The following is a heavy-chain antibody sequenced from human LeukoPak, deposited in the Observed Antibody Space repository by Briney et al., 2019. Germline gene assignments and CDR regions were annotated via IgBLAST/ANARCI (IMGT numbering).Heavy chain of an antibody. V-gene: IGHV1-2*02. J-gene: IGHJ4*02. Sequence: ASVKVSCKAFGYTFTGYYMHWVRQAPGQGLEWMGWINPNIGGTEYAQKFQGRVTMTRDTSISTLYMDLSRLTSDDTAVYYCAKDSPVTPAVLFDCWGQGTLVTVSS. CDR3: AKDSPVTPAVLFDC. CDR2: INPNIGGT. D-gene: IGHD2-2*02. CDR1: GYTFTGYY.